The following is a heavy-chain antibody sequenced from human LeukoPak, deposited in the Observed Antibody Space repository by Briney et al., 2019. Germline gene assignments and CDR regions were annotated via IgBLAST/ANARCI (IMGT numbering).Heavy chain of an antibody. CDR1: GFTFSSYG. D-gene: IGHD4-17*01. CDR2: ISSSSSYI. CDR3: ARDGRTTVTTSRFYYYYGMDV. V-gene: IGHV3-21*01. J-gene: IGHJ6*02. Sequence: GGSLRLSCAASGFTFSSYGMNWVRQAPGKGLEWVSSISSSSSYIYYADSVKGRFTISRDNAKNSLYLQMNSLRAEDTAVYYCARDGRTTVTTSRFYYYYGMDVWGQGTTVTVSS.